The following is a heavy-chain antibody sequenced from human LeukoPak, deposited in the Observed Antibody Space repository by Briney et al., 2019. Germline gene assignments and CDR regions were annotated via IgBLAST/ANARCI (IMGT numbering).Heavy chain of an antibody. CDR2: IRYDGSNK. CDR3: ARVGPWIVARLYFDY. V-gene: IGHV3-30*02. CDR1: GFTFSSYG. Sequence: GGSLRLSCAASGFTFSSYGMHWVRQAPGKGLEWVAFIRYDGSNKYYADSVKGRFTISRDNAKNSLYLQMNSLRAEDTAIYYCARVGPWIVARLYFDYWGQGTLVTVSS. D-gene: IGHD6-6*01. J-gene: IGHJ4*02.